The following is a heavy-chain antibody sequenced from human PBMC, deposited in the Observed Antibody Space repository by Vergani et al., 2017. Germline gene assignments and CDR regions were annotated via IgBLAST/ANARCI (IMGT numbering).Heavy chain of an antibody. J-gene: IGHJ4*02. CDR1: GGTFSSYA. CDR2: IIPIIRLA. CDR3: ARGDRNFGVNSGPLDF. Sequence: QVQLVQSGAEVKKPGSSVKVSCKASGGTFSSYAISWVRQAPGQGLEWMGGIIPIIRLATSAQKFQGGVIMTRDTSIDTVYMELTRLKSDDTAVYYCARGDRNFGVNSGPLDFWGQGTLVTVSS. V-gene: IGHV1-69*04. D-gene: IGHD4-23*01.